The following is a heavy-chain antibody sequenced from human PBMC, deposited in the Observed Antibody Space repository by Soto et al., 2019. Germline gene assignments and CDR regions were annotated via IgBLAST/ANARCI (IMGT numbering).Heavy chain of an antibody. J-gene: IGHJ5*02. CDR2: TYYRSKWYN. V-gene: IGHV6-1*01. D-gene: IGHD3-9*01. Sequence: PTLSLTCVISGDSVSSDSVAWNWIRPSPSRGLEWLGRTYYRSKWYNDYAVSVKSRITINSDTSKKQFSLHLNSVTPQDTAVYYCARDQMYSDWSKWSEPWGQGNLVIVSS. CDR1: GDSVSSDSVA. CDR3: ARDQMYSDWSKWSEP.